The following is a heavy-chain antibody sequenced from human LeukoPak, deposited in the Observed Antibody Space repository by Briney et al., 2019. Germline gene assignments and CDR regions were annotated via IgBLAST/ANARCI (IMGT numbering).Heavy chain of an antibody. CDR1: GFTVSSNY. Sequence: PGGSLRLSCAASGFTVSSNYMSWVRQAPGKGLEWVSVIYSGGSTYYADSVKGRFTISRHNSKNTLYLQMNSLRAEDTAVYYCARDRYYGSGSYYPDYWGQGTLVTVSS. J-gene: IGHJ4*02. D-gene: IGHD3-10*01. CDR2: IYSGGST. CDR3: ARDRYYGSGSYYPDY. V-gene: IGHV3-53*04.